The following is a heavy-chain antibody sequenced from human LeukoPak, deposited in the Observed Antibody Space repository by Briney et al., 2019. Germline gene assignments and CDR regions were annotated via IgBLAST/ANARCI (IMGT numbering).Heavy chain of an antibody. Sequence: PGGSLRLSCAASGFTFSTYAMHWVRDAPRQGLELVALISYDGNTKYYADGVKGRFTISRDNSKNKLYMQMTSLRAEDSAVYYGARELWGSAFDYWGQGTLVTVSS. CDR1: GFTFSTYA. CDR3: ARELWGSAFDY. CDR2: ISYDGNTK. J-gene: IGHJ4*02. D-gene: IGHD3-16*01. V-gene: IGHV3-30-3*01.